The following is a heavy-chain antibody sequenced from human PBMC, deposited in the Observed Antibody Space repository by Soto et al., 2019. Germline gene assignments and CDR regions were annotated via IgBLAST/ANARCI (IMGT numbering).Heavy chain of an antibody. Sequence: QVQLVQSGAEVKKPGASVKVSCKVSGYTLTELSMHWVRQAPGKGLEWMGGFDPEDGETIYAQKFQGRVTMTEDTSPDTAYMELSSLRSEDTAVYYCATDYYGSGSYFHTGQHDAFDIWGQGTMVTVSS. D-gene: IGHD3-10*01. CDR1: GYTLTELS. CDR2: FDPEDGET. V-gene: IGHV1-24*01. CDR3: ATDYYGSGSYFHTGQHDAFDI. J-gene: IGHJ3*02.